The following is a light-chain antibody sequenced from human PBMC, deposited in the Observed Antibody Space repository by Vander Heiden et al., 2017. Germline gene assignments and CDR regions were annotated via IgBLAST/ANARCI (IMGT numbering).Light chain of an antibody. CDR1: QSISSY. V-gene: IGKV1-39*01. J-gene: IGKJ1*01. CDR3: QQSYGTPRT. Sequence: MTQSPSSLSASVGDRVTITCRASQSISSYLNWYQQKPGKAPKLLIYAASSLQSGVPSRFSGSGSGTDFTLTISSLQPEDFATYYCQQSYGTPRTFGQGTKVEIK. CDR2: AAS.